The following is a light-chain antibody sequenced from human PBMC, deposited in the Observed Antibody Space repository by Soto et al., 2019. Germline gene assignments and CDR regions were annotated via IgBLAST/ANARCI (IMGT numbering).Light chain of an antibody. V-gene: IGKV3-11*01. Sequence: EIVLTQSPATLSLSPGERATLSCRASQSVSSYLAWYQHKPGQAPRLLLYGATNMATGIPARFSGSGSGAELTLTISSLEHEDFAVYYCQQRSNWPLTFGGGNKVEI. J-gene: IGKJ4*01. CDR3: QQRSNWPLT. CDR2: GAT. CDR1: QSVSSY.